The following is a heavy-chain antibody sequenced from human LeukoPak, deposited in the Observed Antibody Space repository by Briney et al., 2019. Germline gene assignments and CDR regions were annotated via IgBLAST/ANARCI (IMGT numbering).Heavy chain of an antibody. CDR1: GYTFTGYY. CDR2: IDPNSGGT. Sequence: ASVKVSCKASGYTFTGYYMHWVRQAPGQGLEWMGWIDPNSGGTNYAQKFQGRVTMTRDTSISTAYMELSRLRSDDTAVYYCARPIYCSGGSCYSEGAFDIWGQGTMVTVSS. J-gene: IGHJ3*02. CDR3: ARPIYCSGGSCYSEGAFDI. D-gene: IGHD2-15*01. V-gene: IGHV1-2*02.